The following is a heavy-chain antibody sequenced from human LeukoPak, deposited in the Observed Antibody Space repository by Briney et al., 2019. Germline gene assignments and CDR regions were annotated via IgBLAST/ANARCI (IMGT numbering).Heavy chain of an antibody. CDR1: GFTVSSNS. CDR3: ARAVTYFYGSVTYDWFDP. Sequence: GGSLRLSCTVSGFTVSSNSWSWVRQAPGKGLEWVSRIESDGSTIYADSVKDRFTISRDNGKNTVYLQMNSLRVDDTAMYYCARAVTYFYGSVTYDWFDPWGQGTLVTVSS. D-gene: IGHD3-10*01. J-gene: IGHJ5*02. CDR2: IESDGST. V-gene: IGHV3-74*01.